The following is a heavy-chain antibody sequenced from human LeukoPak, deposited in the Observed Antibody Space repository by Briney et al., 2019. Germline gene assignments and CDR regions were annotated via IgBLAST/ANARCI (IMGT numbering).Heavy chain of an antibody. CDR2: IYYSGST. CDR3: ARGVAARQDY. D-gene: IGHD6-6*01. Sequence: SETLSLTCAVYGGSFSGHYWSWIRQPPGKGLEWIGYIYYSGSTNYNPSLKSRVTISVDTSKNQFSLKLSSVTAADTAVYYCARGVAARQDYWGQGTLVTVSS. V-gene: IGHV4-59*11. CDR1: GGSFSGHY. J-gene: IGHJ4*02.